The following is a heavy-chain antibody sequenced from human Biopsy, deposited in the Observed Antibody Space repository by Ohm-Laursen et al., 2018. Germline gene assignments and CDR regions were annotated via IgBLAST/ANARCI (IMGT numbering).Heavy chain of an antibody. J-gene: IGHJ4*02. D-gene: IGHD3-22*01. CDR3: ARESDSSGYYYRDY. V-gene: IGHV4-59*12. CDR2: IYDRGST. CDR1: GGSIYNFF. Sequence: GTLSLTCTVSGGSIYNFFWSWIRQPPGQGLEYIGYIYDRGSTANYNPSLESRVTMSVDMPKNQFSLKLSSVTAADTAVYYCARESDSSGYYYRDYWGQGTLVTVSS.